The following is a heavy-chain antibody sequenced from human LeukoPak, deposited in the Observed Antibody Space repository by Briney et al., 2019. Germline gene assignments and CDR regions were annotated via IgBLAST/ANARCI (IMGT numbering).Heavy chain of an antibody. Sequence: PSETLSLTCAVYGGSFSGYYWSWIRQPPGKGLEYFGSIYYSGTTYYNPSLKSRVTISVDTSKNQFSLNLNSVTAADTAVYYCATTFDSTSVLVTGGHAFDVWGQGTMVTVSS. V-gene: IGHV4-34*01. CDR1: GGSFSGYY. CDR3: ATTFDSTSVLVTGGHAFDV. D-gene: IGHD4-17*01. J-gene: IGHJ3*01. CDR2: IYYSGTT.